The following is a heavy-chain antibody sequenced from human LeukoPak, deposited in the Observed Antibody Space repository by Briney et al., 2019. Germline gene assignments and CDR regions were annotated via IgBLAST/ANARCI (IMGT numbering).Heavy chain of an antibody. Sequence: GGSLRLSCAASGFTFSSYSMNWVRQAPGKGLEGVSSISRISSYIYYADSVKGRFTISRDNAKNSLYLQMNSLRAEDTAVYYCARGQPYSSSSFYGMDVWGQGTTVTV. V-gene: IGHV3-21*01. CDR2: ISRISSYI. CDR1: GFTFSSYS. D-gene: IGHD6-6*01. J-gene: IGHJ6*02. CDR3: ARGQPYSSSSFYGMDV.